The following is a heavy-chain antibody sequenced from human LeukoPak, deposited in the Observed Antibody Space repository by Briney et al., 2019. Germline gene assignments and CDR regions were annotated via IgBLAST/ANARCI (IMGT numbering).Heavy chain of an antibody. CDR2: IYYSGST. CDR1: GGSISSGDYY. V-gene: IGHV4-30-4*01. J-gene: IGHJ4*02. Sequence: SETLSLTCTVSGGSISSGDYYWSWIRQPPRKGLEWIGYIYYSGSTYYNPSLKSRVTISVDTSKNQFSLKLSSVTAADTAVYYCARHYGSGAGGFDYWGQGTLVTVSS. CDR3: ARHYGSGAGGFDY. D-gene: IGHD3-10*01.